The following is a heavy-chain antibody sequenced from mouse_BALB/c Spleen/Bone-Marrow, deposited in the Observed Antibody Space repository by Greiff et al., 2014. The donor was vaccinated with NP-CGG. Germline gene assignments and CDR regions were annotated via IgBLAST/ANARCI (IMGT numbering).Heavy chain of an antibody. Sequence: LVESGAELVKPGASVKLSCKPSGYTFTNYWMHWVKQRPGQGLEWIGEINPSNGRTNYNEKFKSKATLTVDKSSSTAYMQLSSLTSEDSAVYYCARGFDYWGQGTTLTVSS. CDR3: ARGFDY. J-gene: IGHJ2*01. V-gene: IGHV1S81*02. CDR1: GYTFTNYW. CDR2: INPSNGRT.